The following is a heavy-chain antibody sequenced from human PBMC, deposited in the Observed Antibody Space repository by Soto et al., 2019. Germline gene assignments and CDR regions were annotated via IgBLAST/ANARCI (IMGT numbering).Heavy chain of an antibody. V-gene: IGHV4-31*03. CDR2: TYSTGRP. CDR1: GDSISGGGFF. D-gene: IGHD3-10*01. CDR3: VRARGASGRPTPPGMDV. Sequence: QVQLQESGPGLVRPSQTLSLTCSVSGDSISGGGFFWIWIRQFPGKGLEWLGPTYSTGRPYYNPSLKGRVDISIAAPKNQFSLKLRALTAADTALYYWVRARGASGRPTPPGMDVWGQGTAVVVS. J-gene: IGHJ6*02.